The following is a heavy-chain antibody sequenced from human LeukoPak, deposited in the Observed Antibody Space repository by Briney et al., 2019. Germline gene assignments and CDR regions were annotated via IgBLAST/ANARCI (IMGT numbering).Heavy chain of an antibody. Sequence: ASVKVSCKASGYTFTRYYMHWVRQAPGQGLEWMGIINPSGGPPDYAQKFQGRVTMTRDTSTSTVYMELSSLRSEDTAVYYCARDLPIIESGSWYFGYWGQGALVTVSS. J-gene: IGHJ4*02. V-gene: IGHV1-46*01. D-gene: IGHD6-13*01. CDR3: ARDLPIIESGSWYFGY. CDR1: GYTFTRYY. CDR2: INPSGGPP.